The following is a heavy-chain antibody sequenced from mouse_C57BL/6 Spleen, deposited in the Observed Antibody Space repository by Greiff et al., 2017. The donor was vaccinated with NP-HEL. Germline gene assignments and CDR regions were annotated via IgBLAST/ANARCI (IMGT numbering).Heavy chain of an antibody. CDR1: GYTFTSNW. D-gene: IGHD1-1*01. CDR2: IHPNSGST. J-gene: IGHJ1*03. V-gene: IGHV1-64*01. CDR3: AREDSSYGYFDV. Sequence: VKLQQPGAELVKPGASVKLSCKASGYTFTSNWMHWVKQRPGQGLEWIGMIHPNSGSTNYNEKFKSKATLTVDKSSSTAYMQLSSLTSEDSAVYDCAREDSSYGYFDVWGTGTTVTVSS.